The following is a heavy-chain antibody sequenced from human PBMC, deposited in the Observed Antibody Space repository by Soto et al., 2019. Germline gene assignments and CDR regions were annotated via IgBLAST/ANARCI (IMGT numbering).Heavy chain of an antibody. D-gene: IGHD3-10*02. J-gene: IGHJ6*02. V-gene: IGHV3-21*01. CDR3: ARDYVMDV. CDR1: GFTFSGDA. CDR2: ISTTSTYI. Sequence: EVQLVESGGSLVKPGGSLRLSCAASGFTFSGDAMNWVRQSPGKGLEWVSSISTTSTYIYYADSVKGRFTISRDNANNSLHLQMNDLRAEDTAVYYCARDYVMDVWGQGTTVTVSS.